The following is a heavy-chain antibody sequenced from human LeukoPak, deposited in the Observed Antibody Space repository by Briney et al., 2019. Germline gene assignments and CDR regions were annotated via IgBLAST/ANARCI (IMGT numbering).Heavy chain of an antibody. D-gene: IGHD1-1*01. J-gene: IGHJ3*02. Sequence: PSETLSLTCAVYGGSFSGYYWSWIRQPPGKGLEWIGEINHSGSTNYNPSLKSRVTISVDTSKNQFSLKLSSATAVDTAVYYCARRVQAIDAFDIWGQGTMVTVSS. CDR1: GGSFSGYY. CDR3: ARRVQAIDAFDI. CDR2: INHSGST. V-gene: IGHV4-34*01.